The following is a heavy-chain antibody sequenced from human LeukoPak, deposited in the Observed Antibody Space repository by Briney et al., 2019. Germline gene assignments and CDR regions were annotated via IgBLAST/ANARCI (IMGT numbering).Heavy chain of an antibody. J-gene: IGHJ4*02. V-gene: IGHV1-8*01. CDR2: MNPNSGNT. Sequence: GASVKVSCKASGYTFTSYDINWVRQATGQGLEWMGWMNPNSGNTGYAQKFQGRVTMTRNTSISTAYMELSSLRSEDTAVYYCARERQQLPGFDYWGQGTLVTVSS. CDR1: GYTFTSYD. D-gene: IGHD6-13*01. CDR3: ARERQQLPGFDY.